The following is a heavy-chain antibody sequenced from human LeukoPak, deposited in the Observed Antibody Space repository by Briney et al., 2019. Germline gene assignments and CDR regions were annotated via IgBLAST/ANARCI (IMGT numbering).Heavy chain of an antibody. CDR2: IYYSGST. CDR3: AREGYDSSYYYYLDY. J-gene: IGHJ4*02. V-gene: IGHV4-31*03. Sequence: PSQTLSLTCTVSGGSIISGDYYWSWIRQHPGQGLEWIGNIYYSGSTYYNPSLKSRVIISVDTSKSQFSLKLSSVTAADTAVYYCAREGYDSSYYYYLDYWGQGTLVTVSS. D-gene: IGHD3-22*01. CDR1: GGSIISGDYY.